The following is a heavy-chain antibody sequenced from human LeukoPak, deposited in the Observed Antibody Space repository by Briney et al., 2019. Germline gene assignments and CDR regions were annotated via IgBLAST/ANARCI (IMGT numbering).Heavy chain of an antibody. CDR1: GFTFSSYD. Sequence: PGGSLRLSCAASGFTFSSYDMHWVRQATGKGLEWVSGIGTAGDIYYPGSVKGRFTISRDNSKSTLSLQMNSLRAEDTAIYYCATYRQVLLPFESWGQGTLVTVSS. D-gene: IGHD2-8*02. CDR3: ATYRQVLLPFES. CDR2: IGTAGDI. V-gene: IGHV3-13*01. J-gene: IGHJ4*02.